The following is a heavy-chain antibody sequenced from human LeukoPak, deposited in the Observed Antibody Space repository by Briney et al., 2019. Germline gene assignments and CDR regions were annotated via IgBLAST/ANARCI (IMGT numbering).Heavy chain of an antibody. CDR2: INHSGST. V-gene: IGHV4-34*01. Sequence: SETLSLTCAVSGGSISSGGYSWSWIRQPPGKGLEWIGEINHSGSTNYNPSLKSRVTISEDTSKNQFSLKLSSVTAADTAVYYCASRYCSSTSCYYGAYNWFDPWGQGTLVTVSS. CDR3: ASRYCSSTSCYYGAYNWFDP. CDR1: GGSISSGGYS. J-gene: IGHJ5*02. D-gene: IGHD2-2*01.